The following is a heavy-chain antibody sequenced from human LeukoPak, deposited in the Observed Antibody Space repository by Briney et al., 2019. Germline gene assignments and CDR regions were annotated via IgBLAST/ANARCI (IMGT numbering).Heavy chain of an antibody. Sequence: GVSLKISCKGSGYSFTSYWISWVRQMPGKGLEWMGRIDPSDSYTNYSPSFQGHVTISADKSISTAYLQWSSLKASDTAMYYCARHVSSSNDYWGQGTLVTVSS. J-gene: IGHJ4*02. CDR2: IDPSDSYT. CDR3: ARHVSSSNDY. CDR1: GYSFTSYW. V-gene: IGHV5-10-1*01. D-gene: IGHD6-13*01.